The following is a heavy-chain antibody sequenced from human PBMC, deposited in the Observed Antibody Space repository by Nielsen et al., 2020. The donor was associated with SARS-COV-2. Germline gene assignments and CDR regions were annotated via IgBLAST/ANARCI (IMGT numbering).Heavy chain of an antibody. CDR2: TWYDGSNK. D-gene: IGHD2/OR15-2a*01. CDR1: GFTFSSYG. J-gene: IGHJ4*02. Sequence: GESLKISCAASGFTFSSYGMHWVRQAPGKGLEWVAVTWYDGSNKYYADSVKGRFTISRDNSKNTLYLQMNSLRAEDTAVYYCARDLLYGQDYFDYWGQGTLVTVSS. V-gene: IGHV3-33*01. CDR3: ARDLLYGQDYFDY.